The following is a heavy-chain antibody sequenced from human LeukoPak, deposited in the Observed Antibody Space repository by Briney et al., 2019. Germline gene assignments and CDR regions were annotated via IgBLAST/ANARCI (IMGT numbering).Heavy chain of an antibody. CDR2: IYPSGGST. CDR3: ARDGGTSGAFDI. CDR1: GYTFTSYY. V-gene: IGHV1-46*01. J-gene: IGHJ3*02. Sequence: ASVKVSCKASGYTFTSYYMHWVRQAPGQGLEWMGIIYPSGGSTSYAQKFQGRVTMTRDMSTSTVYMELSSLRSEDTAVYYCARDGGTSGAFDIWGQGTMVTVSS. D-gene: IGHD1-1*01.